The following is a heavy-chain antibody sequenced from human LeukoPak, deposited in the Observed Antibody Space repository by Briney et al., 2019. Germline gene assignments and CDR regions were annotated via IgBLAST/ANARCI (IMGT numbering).Heavy chain of an antibody. CDR2: INPNSGGT. D-gene: IGHD3-10*01. Sequence: ASVTVSCTASGYTFTGYYMHWVRQAPGQGLEWMGRINPNSGGTNYAQKFQGRVTMTRDTSISTAYMELSRLRSDDTAVYYCARESHGSGSYYNEPDYWGQGTLVTVSS. CDR1: GYTFTGYY. CDR3: ARESHGSGSYYNEPDY. V-gene: IGHV1-2*06. J-gene: IGHJ4*02.